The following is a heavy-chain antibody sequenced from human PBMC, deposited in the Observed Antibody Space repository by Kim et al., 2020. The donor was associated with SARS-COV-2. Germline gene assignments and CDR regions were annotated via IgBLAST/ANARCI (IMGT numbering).Heavy chain of an antibody. CDR3: VRVVSSGSYDY. Sequence: ASVKVSCKASGYTFKNHAIHWVRQAPGQGLEWMGWINTANGKTKYAQKFQGRITITGDTSANTTYMELSSLKSEDTALYYCVRVVSSGSYDYWCQGTLVT. CDR1: GYTFKNHA. D-gene: IGHD1-26*01. CDR2: INTANGKT. V-gene: IGHV1-3*04. J-gene: IGHJ4*02.